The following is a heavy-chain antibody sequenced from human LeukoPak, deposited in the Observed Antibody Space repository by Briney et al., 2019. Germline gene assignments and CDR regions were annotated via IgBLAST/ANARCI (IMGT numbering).Heavy chain of an antibody. CDR1: GFTFSSYS. V-gene: IGHV3-21*01. Sequence: PGGSLRLSCAASGFTFSSYSMNWVRQAPGKGLEWVSSISSSSSYIYYADSVKGRFTISRGNAKNSLYLQMNSLRAEDTAVYYCARPVLRFLEWLPFSHMDVWGKGTTVTVSS. J-gene: IGHJ6*03. CDR3: ARPVLRFLEWLPFSHMDV. CDR2: ISSSSSYI. D-gene: IGHD3-3*01.